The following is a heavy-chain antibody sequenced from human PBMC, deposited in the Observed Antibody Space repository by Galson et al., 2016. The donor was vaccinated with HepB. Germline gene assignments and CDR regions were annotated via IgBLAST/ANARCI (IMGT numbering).Heavy chain of an antibody. D-gene: IGHD3-3*01. Sequence: SVKVSCKASGYTFTGYYMHWVRRAPGQGLEWMGWVNPNSGATNYAQKFQGRVTMTSDTSISTAYMELTRLMSGDTAVYFCARRTVWQEWLPHDDYGLDVWGQGTTVTVSS. CDR2: VNPNSGAT. CDR1: GYTFTGYY. V-gene: IGHV1-2*02. J-gene: IGHJ6*02. CDR3: ARRTVWQEWLPHDDYGLDV.